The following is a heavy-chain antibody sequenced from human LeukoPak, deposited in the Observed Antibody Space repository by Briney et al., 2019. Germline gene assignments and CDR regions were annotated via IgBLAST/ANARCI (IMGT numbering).Heavy chain of an antibody. CDR3: AKVGGGATMAFDY. J-gene: IGHJ4*02. CDR2: ISGSGGST. Sequence: GGSLRLSCSASGFTFSSYWMSWVRQAPGKGLEWVSAISGSGGSTYYADSVKGRFTISRDNSKNTLYLQMNSLRAEDTAVYYCAKVGGGATMAFDYWGQGTLVTVSS. D-gene: IGHD1-26*01. CDR1: GFTFSSYW. V-gene: IGHV3-23*01.